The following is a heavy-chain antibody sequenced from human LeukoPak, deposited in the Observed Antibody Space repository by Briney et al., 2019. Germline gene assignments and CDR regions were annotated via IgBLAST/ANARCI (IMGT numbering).Heavy chain of an antibody. CDR2: IYYSGST. D-gene: IGHD3-10*01. V-gene: IGHV4-30-4*01. CDR3: ATMPWFGELLFDY. CDR1: GGSISSGDYY. Sequence: SETLSLTCTVSGGSISSGDYYWSWVRQPPGKGLEWIGYIYYSGSTYYNPSLKSRVTISVDTSKNQFSLKLSSVTAADTAVYYCATMPWFGELLFDYWGQGTLVTVSS. J-gene: IGHJ4*02.